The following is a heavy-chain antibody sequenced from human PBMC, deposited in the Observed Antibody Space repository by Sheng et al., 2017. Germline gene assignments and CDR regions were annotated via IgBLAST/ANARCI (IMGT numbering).Heavy chain of an antibody. CDR1: GFTFSNYN. CDR2: ISSGSSYI. J-gene: IGHJ3*02. CDR3: ARVSQVAFDI. Sequence: EVQLVESGGGLVEPGGSLRVSCVASGFTFSNYNINWVRQAPGKGLEWVSCISSGSSYIYYADSVKGRFTISRDNAKNSLYLLMNSLTAEDTAVYYCARVSQVAFDIWGQGTMVTV. V-gene: IGHV3-21*01.